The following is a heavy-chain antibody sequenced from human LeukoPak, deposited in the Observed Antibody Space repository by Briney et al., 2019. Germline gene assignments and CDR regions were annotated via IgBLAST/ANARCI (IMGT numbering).Heavy chain of an antibody. V-gene: IGHV1-69*13. D-gene: IGHD3-22*01. CDR2: IIPIFGTA. Sequence: ASVKVSCKASGGTFSSYTISWVRQAPGQGLEWMGGIIPIFGTANYAQKFQGRVTITADESTSTAYMELSSLRSEDTAVYYCARDSSGYYSGGDYWGQGTLVTVSS. CDR1: GGTFSSYT. CDR3: ARDSSGYYSGGDY. J-gene: IGHJ4*02.